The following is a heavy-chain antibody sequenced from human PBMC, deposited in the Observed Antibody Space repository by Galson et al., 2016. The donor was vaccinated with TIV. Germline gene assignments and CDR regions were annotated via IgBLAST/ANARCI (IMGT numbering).Heavy chain of an antibody. CDR1: GFTFSSFA. J-gene: IGHJ4*02. CDR2: ISGGGGST. Sequence: SLRLSCAASGFTFSSFAMSWVRQAPGKGLEWVSVISGGGGSTYYADSVKGRFTISRDNSKNTVYLQMSSLRAEDTAVYYCVKYYSSGYYYGNFDYWGQGTLVIVSS. D-gene: IGHD3-22*01. CDR3: VKYYSSGYYYGNFDY. V-gene: IGHV3-23*01.